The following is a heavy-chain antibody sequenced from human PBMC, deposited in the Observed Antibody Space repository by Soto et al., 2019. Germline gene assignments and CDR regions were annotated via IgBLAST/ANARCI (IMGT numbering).Heavy chain of an antibody. V-gene: IGHV1-69*08. CDR2: IIPILGIA. CDR3: ARDEGTAVGCDP. J-gene: IGHJ5*02. D-gene: IGHD6-19*01. CDR1: GGTFSSYT. Sequence: QVQLVQSGAEVKKPGSSVKVSCKASGGTFSSYTISWLRQAPGQGLEWMGRIIPILGIANSAQKFQGRVTITADKATRTAYMEPSSRRSADTAVYYCARDEGTAVGCDPWGQGTLVTVAS.